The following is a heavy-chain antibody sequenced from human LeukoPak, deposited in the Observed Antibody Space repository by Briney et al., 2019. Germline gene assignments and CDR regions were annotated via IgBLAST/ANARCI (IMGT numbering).Heavy chain of an antibody. D-gene: IGHD3-22*01. CDR2: IIPIFGTA. Sequence: ASVKVSCKASGGTFSSYAISWVRQAPGQGLEWMGGIIPIFGTANYAQKFQGRVTITTDESTSTAYMELSSLRSEDTAVYYCARDHFYDSSGEYYYYGMDVWGQGTTVTVSS. V-gene: IGHV1-69*05. CDR1: GGTFSSYA. CDR3: ARDHFYDSSGEYYYYGMDV. J-gene: IGHJ6*02.